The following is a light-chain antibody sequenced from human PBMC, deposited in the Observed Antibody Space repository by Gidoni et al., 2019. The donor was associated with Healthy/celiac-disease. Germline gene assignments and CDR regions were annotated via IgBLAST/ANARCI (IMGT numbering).Light chain of an antibody. V-gene: IGKV3-20*01. CDR2: GAS. CDR1: QSVSSSY. J-gene: IGKJ2*01. Sequence: EIVLTQSPGTLSLSPGDRATLSCRASQSVSSSYLAWYQQKPGQAPRLLIYGASSSATGIPDRFSGSGAGTDFTLTISRLEPEDFAVYYCQQYGSSPYTFGQGTKLEIK. CDR3: QQYGSSPYT.